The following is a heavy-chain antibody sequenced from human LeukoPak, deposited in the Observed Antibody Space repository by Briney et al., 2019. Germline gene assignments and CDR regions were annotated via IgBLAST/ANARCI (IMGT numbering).Heavy chain of an antibody. CDR3: ARSSTFYDSSGYTLPFDY. D-gene: IGHD3-22*01. CDR2: IYPGDSDT. J-gene: IGHJ4*02. CDR1: GYSFPSYW. Sequence: GESLKISCEGSGYSFPSYWVAWVRQMPGKGLEWMGIIYPGDSDTRYSPSFQGQVTISAAKSFSNAYLQWSNLKASDTAMYYCARSSTFYDSSGYTLPFDYWGQGTLVTVSS. V-gene: IGHV5-51*01.